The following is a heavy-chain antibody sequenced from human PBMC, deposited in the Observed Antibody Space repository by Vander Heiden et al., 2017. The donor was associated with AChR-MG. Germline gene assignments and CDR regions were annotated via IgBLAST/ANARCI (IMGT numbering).Heavy chain of an antibody. Sequence: EVQLVASGGGLVQPGGPLRLSCAASRFTSSRYWMSWVRQAPGKGLEWVANIKQDGSEKYYVDSVKGRFTISRDNAKNSLYLQMNSLRAEDTAVYYCARDMVSGLYRGNWFDPWGQGTLVTVSS. J-gene: IGHJ5*02. D-gene: IGHD6-19*01. CDR1: RFTSSRYW. V-gene: IGHV3-7*01. CDR2: IKQDGSEK. CDR3: ARDMVSGLYRGNWFDP.